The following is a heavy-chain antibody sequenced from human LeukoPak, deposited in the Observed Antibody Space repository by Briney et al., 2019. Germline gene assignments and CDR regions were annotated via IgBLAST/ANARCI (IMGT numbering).Heavy chain of an antibody. D-gene: IGHD1-1*01. V-gene: IGHV4-31*03. CDR3: ARGALTPPLLYNYYGMDV. CDR1: GASISTDGYY. Sequence: SETLSLTCFVSGASISTDGYYWSWIRQPPGKGLEWIGYFYNSGSIYYSPSLKGRVTISADTSENQFALRLSSVTAADTAVYYCARGALTPPLLYNYYGMDVWGQGTTVTVSS. J-gene: IGHJ6*02. CDR2: FYNSGSI.